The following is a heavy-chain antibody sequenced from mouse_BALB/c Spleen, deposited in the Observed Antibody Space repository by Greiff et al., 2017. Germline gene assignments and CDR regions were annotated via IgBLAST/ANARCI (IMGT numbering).Heavy chain of an antibody. CDR3: ARGGYYRYDRAWFAY. J-gene: IGHJ3*01. CDR2: INPSTGYT. CDR1: GYTFTSYW. D-gene: IGHD2-14*01. V-gene: IGHV1-7*01. Sequence: QVQLQQSGAELAKPGASVKMSCKASGYTFTSYWMHWVKQRPGQGLEWIGYINPSTGYTEYNQKFKDKATLTADKSSSTAYMQLSSLTSEDSAVYYCARGGYYRYDRAWFAYWGQGTLVTVSA.